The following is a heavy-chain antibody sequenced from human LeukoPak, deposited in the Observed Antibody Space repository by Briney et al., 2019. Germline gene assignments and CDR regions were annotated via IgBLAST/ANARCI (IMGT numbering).Heavy chain of an antibody. D-gene: IGHD2-2*02. V-gene: IGHV1-18*01. Sequence: GASVKVSCKASGYTFTSYGISWVRQAPGQGLEWMGWTSAYNGNTNYAQKLQGRVTMTTDTSTSTAYMELRSLRSDDTAVYYCARDWDCSSTSCYTEEGWFDPWGQGTLVTVSS. CDR3: ARDWDCSSTSCYTEEGWFDP. CDR1: GYTFTSYG. CDR2: TSAYNGNT. J-gene: IGHJ5*02.